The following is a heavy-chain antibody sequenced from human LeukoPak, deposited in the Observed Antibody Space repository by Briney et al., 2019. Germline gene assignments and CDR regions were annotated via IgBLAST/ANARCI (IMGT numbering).Heavy chain of an antibody. Sequence: PGRSLRLSCAASGFTFISYAMHCVRQAPGKGLEWVAVISYDGSNKYYADSVKGRFTISRDNSKNTLYLQMHSLRAEDTAVYYCASPGNYDFWSGYYLPHWGQGTLVTVSS. CDR1: GFTFISYA. CDR3: ASPGNYDFWSGYYLPH. CDR2: ISYDGSNK. J-gene: IGHJ1*01. D-gene: IGHD3-3*01. V-gene: IGHV3-30*04.